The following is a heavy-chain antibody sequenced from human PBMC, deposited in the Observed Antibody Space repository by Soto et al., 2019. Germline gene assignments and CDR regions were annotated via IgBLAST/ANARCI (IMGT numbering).Heavy chain of an antibody. CDR1: GFTFSNAW. D-gene: IGHD3-16*02. CDR3: TTESDYDYIWGSYRYSDY. CDR2: IKSKTDGGTT. J-gene: IGHJ4*02. Sequence: GGSLRLSCAASGFTFSNAWMSWVRQAPGKGLEWVGRIKSKTDGGTTDYAAPVKGRFTISRDDSKNTLYLQMNSLKTEDTAVYYCTTESDYDYIWGSYRYSDYWGQGTLVTVSS. V-gene: IGHV3-15*01.